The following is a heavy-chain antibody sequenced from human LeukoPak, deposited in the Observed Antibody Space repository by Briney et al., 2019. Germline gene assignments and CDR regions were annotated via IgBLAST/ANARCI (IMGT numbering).Heavy chain of an antibody. CDR1: TFTFNSYA. D-gene: IGHD1-26*01. CDR2: ISWNSGSI. V-gene: IGHV3-23*01. J-gene: IGHJ3*02. Sequence: PGGSLRLSCAASTFTFNSYAMSWVRQAPGKGLEWVSGISWNSGSIGYADSVKGRFTISRDNSNNTLYLQMNSLRVEDTAVYFCTGEGALEAFDIWGQGTMVTVS. CDR3: TGEGALEAFDI.